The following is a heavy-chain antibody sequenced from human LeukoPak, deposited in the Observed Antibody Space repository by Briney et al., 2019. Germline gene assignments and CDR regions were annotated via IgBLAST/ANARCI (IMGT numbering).Heavy chain of an antibody. J-gene: IGHJ6*03. D-gene: IGHD4-23*01. V-gene: IGHV3-30*04. CDR1: GFTFSSYA. Sequence: GGSLRLSCAASGFTFSSYAMHWVRQAPGKGLEWVAVISYDGSNKYYADSVKGRFTISRDNSKNTLYLQMNSLRAEDTAVYYCARDADDYGGPHYYYYYYMDVWGKGTTVTVSS. CDR3: ARDADDYGGPHYYYYYYMDV. CDR2: ISYDGSNK.